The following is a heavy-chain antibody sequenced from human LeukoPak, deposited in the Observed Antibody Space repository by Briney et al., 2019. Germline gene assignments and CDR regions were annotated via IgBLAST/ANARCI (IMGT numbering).Heavy chain of an antibody. Sequence: PSQTLSLTCTVSGGSISSGGYYWSWIRQHPGKGLEWIGYIYYSGSTYYNPSLKSRVTISVDTSKNLFSLKLSSVTAADTAVYYCARDLLGYSYGYYYYYGMDVWGQGTTVTVSS. D-gene: IGHD5-18*01. CDR3: ARDLLGYSYGYYYYYGMDV. J-gene: IGHJ6*02. V-gene: IGHV4-31*03. CDR2: IYYSGST. CDR1: GGSISSGGYY.